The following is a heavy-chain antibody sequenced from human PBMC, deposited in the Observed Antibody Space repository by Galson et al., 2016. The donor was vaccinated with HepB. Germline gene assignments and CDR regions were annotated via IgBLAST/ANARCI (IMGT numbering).Heavy chain of an antibody. V-gene: IGHV4-34*01. D-gene: IGHD3-22*01. J-gene: IGHJ4*02. CDR2: INHSGST. Sequence: SETLSLTCAVYGGSFSGYYWTWIRQPPGKGLEWIGEINHSGSTNYNPSLKSRVTISVDASKKQLSLKLSSVTAADTAVYYCARDTYYYDTSGMASSALDYWGQGILVTVSS. CDR1: GGSFSGYY. CDR3: ARDTYYYDTSGMASSALDY.